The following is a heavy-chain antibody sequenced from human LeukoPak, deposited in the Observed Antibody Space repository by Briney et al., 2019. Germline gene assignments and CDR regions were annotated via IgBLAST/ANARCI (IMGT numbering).Heavy chain of an antibody. CDR2: IIPIFGTA. V-gene: IGHV1-69*05. J-gene: IGHJ3*02. D-gene: IGHD3-3*01. Sequence: SSVKVSCKASGGTFSSYAISWVRQAPGQGLEWMGGIIPIFGTANYAHKLQGRVTITTDESTSTAYMELSSLRSEDTAVYYCARGYDFWSGYYTPSAEEVSLGAFDIWGQGTMVTVSS. CDR3: ARGYDFWSGYYTPSAEEVSLGAFDI. CDR1: GGTFSSYA.